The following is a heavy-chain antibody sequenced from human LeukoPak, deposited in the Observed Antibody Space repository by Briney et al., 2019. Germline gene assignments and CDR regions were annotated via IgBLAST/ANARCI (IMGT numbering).Heavy chain of an antibody. D-gene: IGHD6-13*01. J-gene: IGHJ6*02. CDR3: ARAVIAASPAGMDV. V-gene: IGHV4-34*01. CDR1: GGSFSGYY. Sequence: SEILSLTCAVYGGSFSGYYWSWIRQPPGKGLEWIGEINHSGSTNYNPSLKSRVTISVDTSKNQFSLKLSSVTAADTAVYYCARAVIAASPAGMDVWGQGTTVTVSS. CDR2: INHSGST.